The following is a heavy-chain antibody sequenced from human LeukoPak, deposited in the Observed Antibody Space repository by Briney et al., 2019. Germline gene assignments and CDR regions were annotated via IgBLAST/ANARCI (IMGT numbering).Heavy chain of an antibody. CDR3: ARKNDFDI. CDR2: IYYSGST. J-gene: IGHJ3*02. V-gene: IGHV4-59*01. Sequence: SETLSLTWTVPGGSISSDHWNWIRQPPGKGLEWIGCIYYSGSTYYNPSLKSRVTISVDMSKSQFSLRLTSVTTADTAVYYCARKNDFDIWGQGTLVTVSS. D-gene: IGHD2/OR15-2a*01. CDR1: GGSISSDH.